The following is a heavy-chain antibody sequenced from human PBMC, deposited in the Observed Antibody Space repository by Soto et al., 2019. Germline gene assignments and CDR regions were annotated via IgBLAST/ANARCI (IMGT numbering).Heavy chain of an antibody. Sequence: SETLSLTCTVSGGSISSGGYYWSWIRQHPGKGLEWIGYIYYSGSTYYNPSLKSRVTISVDTSKNQFSLKLSSVTAADTAVYYCARVLGVALYYFDYWGQGTLVTVSS. CDR3: ARVLGVALYYFDY. D-gene: IGHD3-3*01. V-gene: IGHV4-31*03. CDR2: IYYSGST. J-gene: IGHJ4*02. CDR1: GGSISSGGYY.